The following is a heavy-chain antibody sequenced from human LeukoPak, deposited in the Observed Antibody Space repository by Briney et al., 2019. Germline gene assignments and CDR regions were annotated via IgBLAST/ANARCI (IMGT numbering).Heavy chain of an antibody. CDR3: AKTEWYYYDSSGYYYTAYWYFDL. CDR1: GGSISSYY. D-gene: IGHD3-22*01. V-gene: IGHV4-39*01. CDR2: IYYSGST. Sequence: SETLSLTCTVSGGSISSYYWGWIRQPPGKGLEWIGSIYYSGSTYYNPSLKSRVTISVDTSKNQFSLKLSSVTAADTAVYYCAKTEWYYYDSSGYYYTAYWYFDLWGRGTLVTVSS. J-gene: IGHJ2*01.